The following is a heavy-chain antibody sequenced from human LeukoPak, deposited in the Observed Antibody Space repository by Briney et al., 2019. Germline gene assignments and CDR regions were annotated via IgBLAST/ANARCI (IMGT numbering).Heavy chain of an antibody. Sequence: GASVKVSCKASGYTFTSYGISWVRQDPGQGLEWMGWISAYNGNTNYAQKLQGRVTMTTDTSTSTAYMELRSLRSNDTAVYYCARHERGGGDFDYWGQGTLVTVSS. V-gene: IGHV1-18*01. CDR1: GYTFTSYG. J-gene: IGHJ4*02. CDR2: ISAYNGNT. D-gene: IGHD3-10*01. CDR3: ARHERGGGDFDY.